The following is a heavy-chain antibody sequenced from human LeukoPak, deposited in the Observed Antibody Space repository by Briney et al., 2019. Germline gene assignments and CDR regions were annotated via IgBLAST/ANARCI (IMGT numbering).Heavy chain of an antibody. D-gene: IGHD1-26*01. Sequence: SETLSLTCTVSGGSISSYYWSWIRQPPGKGLEWIGYIYYSGSTNYNPSLKSRVTISVDTSKNQFSLKLSSVTAADTAVYYCARWKGATGLYYFDYWGQGILVTVSS. CDR3: ARWKGATGLYYFDY. CDR2: IYYSGST. J-gene: IGHJ4*02. CDR1: GGSISSYY. V-gene: IGHV4-59*01.